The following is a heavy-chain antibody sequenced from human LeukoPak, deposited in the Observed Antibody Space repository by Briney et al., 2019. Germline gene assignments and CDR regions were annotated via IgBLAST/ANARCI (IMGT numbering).Heavy chain of an antibody. V-gene: IGHV3-7*01. CDR1: GFSLSGYW. D-gene: IGHD5-12*01. Sequence: GGSLRLSCAASGFSLSGYWMSWVRQAPGKGLEWVARLHADGNEKYFVHSVKGRFTVSRDNAKNSLYLQMNSRRVEDTAVYYRARGGYSFDYLGQGTLVTVSS. CDR2: LHADGNEK. J-gene: IGHJ4*02. CDR3: ARGGYSFDY.